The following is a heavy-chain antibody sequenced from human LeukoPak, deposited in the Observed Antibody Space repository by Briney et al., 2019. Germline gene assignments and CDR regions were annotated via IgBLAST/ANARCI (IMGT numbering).Heavy chain of an antibody. V-gene: IGHV3-48*04. CDR3: ARDLKGVLLWFGEPVNDAFDI. CDR2: ICSSSSTI. CDR1: GFTFSSYS. Sequence: PGGSLRLSCAASGFTFSSYSMNWVRQAPGKGLEWVSYICSSSSTIYYADSVKGRFTISRDNAKNSLYLQMNSLRAEDTAVYYCARDLKGVLLWFGEPVNDAFDIWGQGTMVTVSS. J-gene: IGHJ3*02. D-gene: IGHD3-10*01.